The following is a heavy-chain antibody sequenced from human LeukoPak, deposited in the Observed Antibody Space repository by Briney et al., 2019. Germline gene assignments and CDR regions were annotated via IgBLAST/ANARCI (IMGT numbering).Heavy chain of an antibody. CDR1: GYTFTSYG. V-gene: IGHV1-18*01. CDR3: ATAACSSTSCYLADGAFDI. D-gene: IGHD2-2*01. Sequence: GASVKVSCKASGYTFTSYGISWVRQAPGQGLEWMGWISAYNGNTNYAQKLQGRVTMTTDTSTSTAYMELRNLRSDDTAVYYCATAACSSTSCYLADGAFDIWGQGTMVTVSS. J-gene: IGHJ3*02. CDR2: ISAYNGNT.